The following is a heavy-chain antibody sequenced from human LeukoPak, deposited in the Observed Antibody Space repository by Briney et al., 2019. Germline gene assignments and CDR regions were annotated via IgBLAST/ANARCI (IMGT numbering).Heavy chain of an antibody. D-gene: IGHD1-1*01. J-gene: IGHJ4*02. Sequence: KTSETLSLTCTVSGGSISSYYWSWIRQPPGKGLEWIGYIYYSGSTNYNPSLKSRVTISVDTSKNQFSLKLSSVTAADTAVYYCAGTSYYFDYWGQGTLVTVSS. V-gene: IGHV4-59*01. CDR1: GGSISSYY. CDR2: IYYSGST. CDR3: AGTSYYFDY.